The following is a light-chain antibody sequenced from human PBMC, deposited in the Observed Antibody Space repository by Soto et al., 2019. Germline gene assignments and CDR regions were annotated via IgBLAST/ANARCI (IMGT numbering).Light chain of an antibody. Sequence: DIQMTQSPSSLSASVGDRVTITCRASQSIYTHLNWYQQKPGKAPKLMIYAASSLQSGVPSRFSGSGSGTDFTLTISSLQPEDFATYYCQQSYSVITFGQGTRLEIK. J-gene: IGKJ5*01. CDR2: AAS. CDR3: QQSYSVIT. V-gene: IGKV1-39*01. CDR1: QSIYTH.